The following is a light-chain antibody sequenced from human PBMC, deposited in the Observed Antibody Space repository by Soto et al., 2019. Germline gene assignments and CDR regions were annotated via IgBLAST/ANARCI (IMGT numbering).Light chain of an antibody. V-gene: IGKV3-15*01. Sequence: EILMTQSPATLSVSPGERATLSCRASQNVNSNLAWYQQKPGQAPRLLIYVASTRATDIPARFSGSGSGTEFTLTIGSLQSEDSAVYYCQQYNNWPSWTFGQGTKVEIK. CDR3: QQYNNWPSWT. J-gene: IGKJ1*01. CDR1: QNVNSN. CDR2: VAS.